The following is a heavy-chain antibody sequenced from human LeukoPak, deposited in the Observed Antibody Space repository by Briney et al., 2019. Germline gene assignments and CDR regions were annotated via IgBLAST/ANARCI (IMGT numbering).Heavy chain of an antibody. D-gene: IGHD3-22*01. CDR3: ARLSTMIVAY. V-gene: IGHV4-39*01. Sequence: PSETLSLTCTVTGGSISSSSYYWGWIRQPPGKGLEWIGSIYYSGSTYYNPSLKSRVTISVDTSKNQFSLKLSSVTAADTAVYYCARLSTMIVAYWGQGTLVTVSS. CDR1: GGSISSSSYY. J-gene: IGHJ4*02. CDR2: IYYSGST.